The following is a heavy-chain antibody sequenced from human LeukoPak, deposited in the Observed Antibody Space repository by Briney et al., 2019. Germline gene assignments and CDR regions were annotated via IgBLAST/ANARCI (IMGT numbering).Heavy chain of an antibody. CDR1: GGSISSGDFY. D-gene: IGHD2-2*01. CDR3: ARDSGLIVVVPAAIPPVDI. CDR2: IYYSGST. J-gene: IGHJ3*02. V-gene: IGHV4-30-4*01. Sequence: SQTLSLTCTVSGGSISSGDFYWSWIRQPPGKGLEWIGYIYYSGSTYYNPSLKSRVTISVDTSKNQFSLKLSSVTAADTAVYYCARDSGLIVVVPAAIPPVDIWGQGTMVTVSS.